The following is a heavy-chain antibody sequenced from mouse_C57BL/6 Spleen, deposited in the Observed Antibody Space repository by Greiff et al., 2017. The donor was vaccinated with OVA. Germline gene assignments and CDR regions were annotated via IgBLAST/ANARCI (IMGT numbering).Heavy chain of an antibody. CDR3: ARYYGSSPYWYFDV. CDR1: GYTFTSYW. V-gene: IGHV1-53*01. Sequence: QVQLKQPGTELVKPGASVKLSCKASGYTFTSYWMHWVKQRPGQGLEWIGNINPSNGGTNYNEKFKSKATLTVDKSSSTAYMQLSSLTSEDSAVYYCARYYGSSPYWYFDVWGTGTTVTVSS. CDR2: INPSNGGT. J-gene: IGHJ1*03. D-gene: IGHD1-1*01.